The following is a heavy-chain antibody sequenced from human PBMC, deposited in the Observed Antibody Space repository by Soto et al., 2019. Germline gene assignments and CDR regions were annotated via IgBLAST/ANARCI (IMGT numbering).Heavy chain of an antibody. Sequence: ASVKVSCKASGYTFTRYGISWVRQAPGQGLEWMGWISAYNGNTDYAQKLQGRVTMTTDTSTSTAYMELRSLRSDDTAVYYCARDRPLLWFGELLFDIWGQGTMVTVSS. V-gene: IGHV1-18*04. D-gene: IGHD3-10*01. J-gene: IGHJ3*02. CDR3: ARDRPLLWFGELLFDI. CDR2: ISAYNGNT. CDR1: GYTFTRYG.